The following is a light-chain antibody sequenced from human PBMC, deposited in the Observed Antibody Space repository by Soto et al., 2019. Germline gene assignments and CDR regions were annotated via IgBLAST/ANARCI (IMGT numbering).Light chain of an antibody. V-gene: IGKV1-5*03. Sequence: DIQMTQSPATLSGSVGDRVTITCRASQTISSWLAWYQQKPGKAPKLLIYKASTLKSGVPSRFSGSGSATDFTLSISSLQPDDFATYFCQHSYITPQTFGQGTKVDIK. CDR1: QTISSW. CDR2: KAS. CDR3: QHSYITPQT. J-gene: IGKJ1*01.